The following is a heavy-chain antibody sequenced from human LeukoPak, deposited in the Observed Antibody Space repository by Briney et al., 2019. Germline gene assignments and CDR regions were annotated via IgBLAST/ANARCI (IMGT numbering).Heavy chain of an antibody. CDR1: GFTFSSYA. J-gene: IGHJ5*02. CDR2: IKQDGSEK. CDR3: AREEGLSWFDP. V-gene: IGHV3-7*01. Sequence: PGGSLRLSCAASGFTFSSYAMSWARQAPGKGLEWVASIKQDGSEKSYVDSVKGRFTISRDNAKNSVYLQMNSLRAEDTAVYYCAREEGLSWFDPWGQGTLVTVSS.